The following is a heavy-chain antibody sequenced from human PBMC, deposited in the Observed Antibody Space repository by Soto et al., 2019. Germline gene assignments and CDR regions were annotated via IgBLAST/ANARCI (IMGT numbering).Heavy chain of an antibody. J-gene: IGHJ4*01. V-gene: IGHV3-15*07. Sequence: PGGSLSLSCAASGFPFSNAWINWVRQAPGKGLEWVGRIKSKTDGGTTDYAAPVKGRFAISRDDSNNMVYLQMNSLKIEDTAVYYCTTDSYSTIIIVRFDYWGHGTLVTVSS. CDR2: IKSKTDGGTT. CDR1: GFPFSNAW. D-gene: IGHD3-22*01. CDR3: TTDSYSTIIIVRFDY.